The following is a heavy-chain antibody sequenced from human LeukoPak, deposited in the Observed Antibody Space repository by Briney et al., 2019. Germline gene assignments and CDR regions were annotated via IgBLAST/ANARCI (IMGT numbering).Heavy chain of an antibody. Sequence: PGGSLRLSCAASGFLVSSKYMSWVRQAPGKGLEWVSVIYSGGSTYYADSVKDRFTISRDNSKNTVYLQMNSLRAEDTAVYYCVRVDDYGDYPYYFDSWGQGTLVTVSS. CDR1: GFLVSSKY. CDR3: VRVDDYGDYPYYFDS. D-gene: IGHD4-17*01. J-gene: IGHJ4*02. CDR2: IYSGGST. V-gene: IGHV3-66*01.